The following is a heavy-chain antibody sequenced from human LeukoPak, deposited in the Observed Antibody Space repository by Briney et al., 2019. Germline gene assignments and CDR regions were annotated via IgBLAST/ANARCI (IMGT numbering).Heavy chain of an antibody. Sequence: GGSLRLSCAASGFTFGSYAMNWVRQAPGKGLEWVSGISGSGGSTTYYADSVKGRFTISRDNSKNTLYLQTNSLRAEDTAVYYCARSVYSYDSSLDYWGQGTPVTVSS. CDR1: GFTFGSYA. J-gene: IGHJ4*02. CDR3: ARSVYSYDSSLDY. CDR2: ISGSGGSTT. V-gene: IGHV3-23*01. D-gene: IGHD3-22*01.